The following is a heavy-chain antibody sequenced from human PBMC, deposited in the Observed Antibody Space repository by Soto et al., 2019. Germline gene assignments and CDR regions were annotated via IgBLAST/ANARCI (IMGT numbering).Heavy chain of an antibody. CDR1: GFTFSGSA. D-gene: IGHD3-22*01. CDR2: IRSKANSYAT. Sequence: PGGSLRLSCAASGFTFSGSAMHWVRQASGKGLEWVGRIRSKANSYATAYATSVKGRFTISRDDSKNTAYLQMNSLKTEDTAVYYCSRHYDSGLDYWGQGTLVTVS. CDR3: SRHYDSGLDY. V-gene: IGHV3-73*01. J-gene: IGHJ4*02.